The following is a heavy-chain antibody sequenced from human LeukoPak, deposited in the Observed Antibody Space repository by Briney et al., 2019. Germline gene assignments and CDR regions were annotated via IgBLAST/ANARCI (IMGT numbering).Heavy chain of an antibody. Sequence: PSETLSLTCTVSGGSISSYYWSWIRQHPGKGLEWIGYIYYSGSTYYNPSLKSRVTISVDTSKNQFSLKLSSVTAADTAVYYCAREVVVPAAMRYYYYGMDVWGQGTTVTVSS. CDR2: IYYSGST. D-gene: IGHD2-2*01. CDR3: AREVVVPAAMRYYYYGMDV. J-gene: IGHJ6*02. CDR1: GGSISSYY. V-gene: IGHV4-59*06.